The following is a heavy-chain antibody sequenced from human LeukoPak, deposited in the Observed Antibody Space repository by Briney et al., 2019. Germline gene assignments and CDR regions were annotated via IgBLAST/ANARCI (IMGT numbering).Heavy chain of an antibody. CDR1: GGSISSYY. D-gene: IGHD4-23*01. CDR3: ARQGRTPAHYTGNSPYFFDY. J-gene: IGHJ4*02. Sequence: SETLSLTCTVSGGSISSYYWSWIRQPAGKGLEWIGRIYTSGSTNYNPSLKSRVTMSVDTSKNQFSLKLSSVTAADTAVYYCARQGRTPAHYTGNSPYFFDYWGQGTLVTVSS. V-gene: IGHV4-4*07. CDR2: IYTSGST.